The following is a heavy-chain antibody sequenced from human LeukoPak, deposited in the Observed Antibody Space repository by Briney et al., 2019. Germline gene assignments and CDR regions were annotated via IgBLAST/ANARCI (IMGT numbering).Heavy chain of an antibody. J-gene: IGHJ4*02. D-gene: IGHD5-24*01. CDR3: ARDRAEEMATTIGDY. V-gene: IGHV4-39*07. CDR1: GGSISSSSYY. CDR2: IYYSGST. Sequence: SETLSLTCTVSGGSISSSSYYWGWIRQPPGKGLEWIGSIYYSGSTYYNPSLKSRVTISVDTSKNQFSLKLSSVTAADTAVYYCARDRAEEMATTIGDYWGQGTLVTVSS.